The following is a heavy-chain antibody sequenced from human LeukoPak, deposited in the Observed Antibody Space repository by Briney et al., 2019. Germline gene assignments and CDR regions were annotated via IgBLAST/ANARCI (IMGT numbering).Heavy chain of an antibody. D-gene: IGHD5-18*01. CDR1: KFTFSNYG. J-gene: IGHJ4*02. V-gene: IGHV3-30*03. CDR3: ATSPVYSYGHPYYFDY. CDR2: ISYDGSNK. Sequence: PGGSLRLSCAASKFTFSNYGMHWVRQAPGKGLEWVAVISYDGSNKYYADSVKGRFTISRDNSKNTLYLQMNSLRAEDTAVYYCATSPVYSYGHPYYFDYWGQGTLVTVSS.